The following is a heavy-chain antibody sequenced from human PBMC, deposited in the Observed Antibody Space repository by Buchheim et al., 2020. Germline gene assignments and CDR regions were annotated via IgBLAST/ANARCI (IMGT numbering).Heavy chain of an antibody. CDR2: ISYDGGNK. Sequence: QVQLVESGGGVVQPGRSLRLSCAASGFTFSSYAMHWVRQAPGKGLEWVAVISYDGGNKYYADSVKGRFTISRDNSKNTLDLQVNSLRAEDTAAYYCARDITTTDYDYYGMDVWGQGTT. D-gene: IGHD3-3*01. V-gene: IGHV3-30-3*01. J-gene: IGHJ6*02. CDR1: GFTFSSYA. CDR3: ARDITTTDYDYYGMDV.